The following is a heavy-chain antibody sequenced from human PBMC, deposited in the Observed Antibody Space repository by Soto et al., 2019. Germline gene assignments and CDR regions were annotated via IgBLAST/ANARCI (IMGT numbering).Heavy chain of an antibody. CDR2: ISASGTQT. CDR1: GFTFFTYA. D-gene: IGHD3-3*01. V-gene: IGHV3-23*01. J-gene: IGHJ6*03. Sequence: EVQLLDSGGGLGQSGGSLRLSCAASGFTFFTYAMTWVRQAPGKGLEWVSTISASGTQTYYADSVKGRFTIARDNSENTLFLQMNSLRVEDTAVYYCGKGGGSGYFAYHYIDVLAKVTTVTVSS. CDR3: GKGGGSGYFAYHYIDV.